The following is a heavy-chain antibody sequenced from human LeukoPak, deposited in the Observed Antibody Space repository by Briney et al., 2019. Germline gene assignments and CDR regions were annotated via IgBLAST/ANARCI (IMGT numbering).Heavy chain of an antibody. CDR2: ISGSGGST. CDR3: AKDVSRIQPPRYFDY. Sequence: GGSLRLSCAASVFTFSSYAMSWVRQAPGKGLEWVSAISGSGGSTYYADSVKGRFTISRDNSKNTLYLQMNSLRAEDTAVYYCAKDVSRIQPPRYFDYWGQGTLVTVSS. J-gene: IGHJ4*02. D-gene: IGHD5-18*01. V-gene: IGHV3-23*01. CDR1: VFTFSSYA.